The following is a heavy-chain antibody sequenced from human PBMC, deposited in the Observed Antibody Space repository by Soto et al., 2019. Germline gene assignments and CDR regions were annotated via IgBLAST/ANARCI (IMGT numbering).Heavy chain of an antibody. Sequence: GGSLRLSCAASGFTVSSNYMSWVRQAPGKGLEWVSVIYSGGSTYYADSVKGRFTISRDNSKNTLYLQMNSLRAGDTAVYYCAREGDTWTTPAGAFDIWGQGTMVTVSS. CDR3: AREGDTWTTPAGAFDI. V-gene: IGHV3-53*01. J-gene: IGHJ3*02. CDR1: GFTVSSNY. D-gene: IGHD1-20*01. CDR2: IYSGGST.